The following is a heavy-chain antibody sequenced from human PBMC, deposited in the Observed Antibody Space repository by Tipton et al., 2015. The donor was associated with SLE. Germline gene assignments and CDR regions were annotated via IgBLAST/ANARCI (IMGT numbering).Heavy chain of an antibody. V-gene: IGHV4-39*01. CDR3: ARHPPLGYGGNRIGFIDI. CDR2: IYYSGST. J-gene: IGHJ3*02. Sequence: TLSLTCTVSGGSISSSSYYWGWIRQPPGKGLEWIGSIYYSGSTNYNPSLKSRITISVDTSKNQFSLKLSSVTAADTAVYYCARHPPLGYGGNRIGFIDIWGQGTMVTVSS. CDR1: GGSISSSSYY. D-gene: IGHD4-23*01.